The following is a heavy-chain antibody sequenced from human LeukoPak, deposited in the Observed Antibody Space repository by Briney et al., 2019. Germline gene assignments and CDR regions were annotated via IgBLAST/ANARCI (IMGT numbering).Heavy chain of an antibody. CDR1: GFTFSSYE. CDR2: ISSSGSTI. CDR3: AREMVEWELLCAFDI. Sequence: GGSLRLSCAASGFTFSSYEMNWVRQAPGKGLEWVSYISSSGSTIYYADSVKGRFTISRDNAKNSLYLQMNSLRAEDTAVYYCAREMVEWELLCAFDIWGQGTMVTVSS. V-gene: IGHV3-48*03. D-gene: IGHD1-26*01. J-gene: IGHJ3*02.